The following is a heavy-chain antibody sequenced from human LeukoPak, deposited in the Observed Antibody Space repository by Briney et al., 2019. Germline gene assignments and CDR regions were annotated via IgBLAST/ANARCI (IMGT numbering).Heavy chain of an antibody. CDR2: IYHSGST. CDR1: GYSISSGYY. V-gene: IGHV4-38-2*02. Sequence: NPSETLSLTCTVSGYSISSGYYWGWIRQPPGKGLEWIGSIYHSGSTYYNPSLKSRVTISVDTSKNQFSLKLSSVTAADTAVYYCARQLAYCGGDCYSEAFDYWGQGTLVTVSS. J-gene: IGHJ4*02. CDR3: ARQLAYCGGDCYSEAFDY. D-gene: IGHD2-21*02.